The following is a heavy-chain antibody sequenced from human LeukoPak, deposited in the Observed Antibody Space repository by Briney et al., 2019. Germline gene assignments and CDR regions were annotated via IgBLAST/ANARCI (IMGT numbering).Heavy chain of an antibody. V-gene: IGHV3-48*01. CDR2: ISSDGYTK. Sequence: GGSLRLSCAASGFNFDNYAMHWVRQAPGKGLEWLSYISSDGYTKYDTDSVRGRFTISRDNAKNSLYLQMNSLRPEDTALYYCAREGSYSDSSGYYRNFDNWGQGTLVAVSS. CDR1: GFNFDNYA. J-gene: IGHJ4*02. D-gene: IGHD3-22*01. CDR3: AREGSYSDSSGYYRNFDN.